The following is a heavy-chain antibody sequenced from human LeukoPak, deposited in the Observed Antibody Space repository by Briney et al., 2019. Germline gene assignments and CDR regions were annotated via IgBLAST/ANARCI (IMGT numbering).Heavy chain of an antibody. J-gene: IGHJ4*02. V-gene: IGHV1-18*01. Sequence: ASVTVSCKASGYTFTNYGINWVRQAPGQGREWMGWISAYNGNTNYAQKLQGRVTMTTDTSTSTAYMELRSLRSADTAVYYCARDLDQYRGRFGGFGHDFWGQGTLVTVSS. D-gene: IGHD3-10*01. CDR3: ARDLDQYRGRFGGFGHDF. CDR1: GYTFTNYG. CDR2: ISAYNGNT.